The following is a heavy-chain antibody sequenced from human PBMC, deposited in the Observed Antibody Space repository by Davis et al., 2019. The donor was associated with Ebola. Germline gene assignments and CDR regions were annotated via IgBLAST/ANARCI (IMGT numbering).Heavy chain of an antibody. J-gene: IGHJ4*02. CDR2: ISYDGSNK. Sequence: GESLKISCAASGFTFSSYGMHWVRQAPGKGLEWVAVISYDGSNKYYADSVKGRFTISRDNSKNTLYLQMNSLRVEDTAVYYCARGPEWTPDYFDYWGQGMLVTVSS. CDR1: GFTFSSYG. D-gene: IGHD3-3*01. V-gene: IGHV3-30*03. CDR3: ARGPEWTPDYFDY.